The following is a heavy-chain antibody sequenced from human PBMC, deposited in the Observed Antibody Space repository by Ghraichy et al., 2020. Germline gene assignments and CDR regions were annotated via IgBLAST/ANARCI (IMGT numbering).Heavy chain of an antibody. J-gene: IGHJ5*02. CDR3: ARDPTTVVTPNWFDP. Sequence: GVLRLSCVASGFNFSSYDMNWVRQAPGKGLEWISYISSTSRTIYYADSVEGRFTISRDNAKNSLYLQMNSLRDEDTALYHCARDPTTVVTPNWFDPWGQGTLVTVSS. CDR2: ISSTSRTI. V-gene: IGHV3-48*02. D-gene: IGHD4-23*01. CDR1: GFNFSSYD.